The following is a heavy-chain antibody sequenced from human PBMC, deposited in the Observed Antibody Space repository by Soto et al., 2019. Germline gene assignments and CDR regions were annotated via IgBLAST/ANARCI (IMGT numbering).Heavy chain of an antibody. CDR1: GFTFSGSA. V-gene: IGHV3-73*01. CDR3: TSPPPGRVGGILLK. CDR2: IRSKANSYAT. D-gene: IGHD3-16*01. J-gene: IGHJ4*02. Sequence: EVQLVESGGGLVQPGGSLKLSCAASGFTFSGSAMHWLRQASGKGLEWVGRIRSKANSYATAYAASVKGRFTISRDDSKNTAYLQMNSLKTEVTAVYYCTSPPPGRVGGILLKWGQGTLVTVSS.